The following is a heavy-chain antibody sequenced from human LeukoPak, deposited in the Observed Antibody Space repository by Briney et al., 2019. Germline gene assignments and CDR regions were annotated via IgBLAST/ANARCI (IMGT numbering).Heavy chain of an antibody. V-gene: IGHV4-59*08. CDR3: ARHGAVAGRGGYYFDY. CDR1: SGSISSNY. Sequence: PSETLSLTCTVSSGSISSNYWSWVRQPPGKGLEWIGCIYYGGSTNYNPSLKSRVTISVDTSKKEFSLKLSSVTAADTAVYYCARHGAVAGRGGYYFDYWGQGTLVTVSS. D-gene: IGHD6-19*01. J-gene: IGHJ4*02. CDR2: IYYGGST.